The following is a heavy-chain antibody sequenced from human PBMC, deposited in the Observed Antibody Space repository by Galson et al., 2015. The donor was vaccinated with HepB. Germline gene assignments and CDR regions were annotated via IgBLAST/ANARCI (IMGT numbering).Heavy chain of an antibody. CDR1: GFTFSDFY. D-gene: IGHD1-26*01. CDR3: AREWELLPLCDY. J-gene: IGHJ4*02. Sequence: SLRLSCAASGFTFSDFYMSWIRQAPGKRLEWISHISSTGHIIYYVDSVKGRFTISRDNAQNSLYLQMNSLGAEDTAVYYCAREWELLPLCDYWGQGTLVTVSS. V-gene: IGHV3-11*01. CDR2: ISSTGHII.